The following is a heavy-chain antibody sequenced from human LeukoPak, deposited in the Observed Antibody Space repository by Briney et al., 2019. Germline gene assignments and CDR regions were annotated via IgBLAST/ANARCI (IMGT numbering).Heavy chain of an antibody. Sequence: GGSLRLSCTASGFSVNNNYISWVRQAPGRGLEWVSVIYSGDTTFYADSVKDRFTISRDNSKNTVYLQMNNLRVEDTAVYYCARERTTAVVRYGKDVWGQGTTVTVSS. CDR2: IYSGDTT. J-gene: IGHJ6*02. CDR1: GFSVNNNY. CDR3: ARERTTAVVRYGKDV. D-gene: IGHD4-23*01. V-gene: IGHV3-66*01.